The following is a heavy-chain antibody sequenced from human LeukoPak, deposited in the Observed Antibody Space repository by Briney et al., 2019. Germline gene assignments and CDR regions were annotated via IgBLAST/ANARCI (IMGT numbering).Heavy chain of an antibody. CDR2: ISYDGSNK. CDR1: GFTFSSYA. Sequence: PGGSLRLSCAASGFTFSSYAMHWVRQAPGKGLEWVAVISYDGSNKYYADSVKGRFTISRDNSKNTLYLQMNSLRAEDTAVYYCARVSRFGELLGAFDYWGQGTLVTVSS. CDR3: ARVSRFGELLGAFDY. V-gene: IGHV3-30*04. J-gene: IGHJ4*02. D-gene: IGHD3-10*01.